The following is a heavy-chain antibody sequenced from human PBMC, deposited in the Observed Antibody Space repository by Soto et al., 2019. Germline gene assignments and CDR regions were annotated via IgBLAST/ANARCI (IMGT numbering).Heavy chain of an antibody. CDR3: AREADPGMDV. V-gene: IGHV3-21*01. CDR1: GFSFSSYS. CDR2: ISSSSSYI. Sequence: PGXSFRLCGAASGFSFSSYSMNWVRQAPGKGLEWVSSISSSSSYIYYADSVKGRFTISRDNAKNSLYLQMNSLRDEDTAVYYCAREADPGMDVWGQGTKVTVYS. J-gene: IGHJ6*02.